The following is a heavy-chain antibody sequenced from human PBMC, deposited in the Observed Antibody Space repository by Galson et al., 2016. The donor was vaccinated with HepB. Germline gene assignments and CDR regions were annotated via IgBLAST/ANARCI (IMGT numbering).Heavy chain of an antibody. Sequence: SLRLSCAASGFTFSSYAMSWVRQAPGKGLEWVSFGGSGGPTYYADSVKGRFTISRDNSKNTLFLQMHSLRADDTAVYYCAKSVLEYDILTGYYRRGADYWGQGTLVTVSS. CDR3: AKSVLEYDILTGYYRRGADY. CDR1: GFTFSSYA. J-gene: IGHJ4*02. D-gene: IGHD3-9*01. V-gene: IGHV3-23*01. CDR2: GGSGGPT.